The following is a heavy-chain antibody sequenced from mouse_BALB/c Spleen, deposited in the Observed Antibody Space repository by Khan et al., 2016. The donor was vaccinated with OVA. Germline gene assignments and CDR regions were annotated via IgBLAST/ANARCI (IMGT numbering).Heavy chain of an antibody. CDR1: GYSITSGYA. J-gene: IGHJ2*01. V-gene: IGHV3-2*02. D-gene: IGHD2-12*01. CDR3: ANYSYDGYYMDY. Sequence: EVELVESGPGLVKPSQSLSLTCTVTGYSITSGYAWNWIRQFPGNKLEWMGYISYSGVTSYTPSLKSRISITRDTSKNQFFLQLNSVTTEDTATYDCANYSYDGYYMDYWGQGTTLTVSS. CDR2: ISYSGVT.